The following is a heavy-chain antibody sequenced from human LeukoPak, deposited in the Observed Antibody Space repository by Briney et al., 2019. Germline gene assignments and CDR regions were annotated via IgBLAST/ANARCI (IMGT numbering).Heavy chain of an antibody. D-gene: IGHD4-17*01. V-gene: IGHV3-11*06. CDR3: AREPYTVTAGYSYYYGMDV. Sequence: PGGSLRLSCAASGFTFSDYYMSWIRQAPGKGLEWVSYISSSSSSTNYADSVKGRFTISRDNAMNSLYLQMNSLRDEDTAVYYCAREPYTVTAGYSYYYGMDVWGQGTTVTVSS. CDR1: GFTFSDYY. CDR2: ISSSSSST. J-gene: IGHJ6*02.